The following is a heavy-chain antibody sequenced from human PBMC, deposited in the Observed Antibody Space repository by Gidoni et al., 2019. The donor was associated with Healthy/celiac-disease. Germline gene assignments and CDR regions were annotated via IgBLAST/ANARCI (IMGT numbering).Heavy chain of an antibody. Sequence: EVQLLESGGGLVQPGGSLRLSCAASGLPLSRHALSWVRQAPGKGLEWVSAISGSGGSTYYADSVKGRFTISRDNSKNTLYLQMNSLRAEDTAVYYCAKCYGSSGYYYVGGYDYWGQGTLVTVSS. CDR1: GLPLSRHA. D-gene: IGHD3-22*01. CDR3: AKCYGSSGYYYVGGYDY. J-gene: IGHJ4*02. CDR2: ISGSGGST. V-gene: IGHV3-23*01.